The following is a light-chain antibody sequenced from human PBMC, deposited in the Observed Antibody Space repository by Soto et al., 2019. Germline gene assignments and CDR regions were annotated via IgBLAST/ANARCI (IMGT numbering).Light chain of an antibody. CDR3: CSYAGSSTLDV. V-gene: IGLV2-23*01. J-gene: IGLJ1*01. Sequence: QSALTQPASVSGSPGQSITISCTGTSSDVGSYNLVSWYQQHPGRAPKLMIYEGTKRPSGVSNRFSGSKAGNTASLTISGLQAEDEADYYFCSYAGSSTLDVFGTGTKLTV. CDR2: EGT. CDR1: SSDVGSYNL.